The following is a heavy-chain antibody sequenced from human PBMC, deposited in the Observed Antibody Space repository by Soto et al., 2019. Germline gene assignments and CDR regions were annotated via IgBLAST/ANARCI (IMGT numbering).Heavy chain of an antibody. J-gene: IGHJ6*02. D-gene: IGHD2-2*01. V-gene: IGHV4-4*02. Sequence: PSETLSLTCAVSGVSLTSGNWWTWVRQSPQRGLECIGEIFHDGTANYYPSFERRVAMSVDTSRNQFSLKLTSVTAADTAGYFCAGYCSSSICPEDHYFALEVWGQGTTVTVSS. CDR2: IFHDGTA. CDR1: GVSLTSGNW. CDR3: AGYCSSSICPEDHYFALEV.